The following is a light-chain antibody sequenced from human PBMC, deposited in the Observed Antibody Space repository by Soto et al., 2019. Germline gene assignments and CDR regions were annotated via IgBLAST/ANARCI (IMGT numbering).Light chain of an antibody. J-gene: IGLJ2*01. CDR2: DVS. CDR1: SSDVGGYNY. V-gene: IGLV2-14*03. CDR3: STYTSSTTLKV. Sequence: QSALTQPASVSGSPGQSITISCTGTSSDVGGYNYVSWYQQHPGKAPKLMIYDVSNRPSGVSNRFSGSKSGNTASLTISGLQAVAEADYYCSTYTSSTTLKVFGGGTKLTVL.